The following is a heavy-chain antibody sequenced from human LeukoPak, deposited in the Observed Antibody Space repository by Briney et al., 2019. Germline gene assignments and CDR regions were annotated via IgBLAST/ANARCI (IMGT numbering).Heavy chain of an antibody. CDR2: IFYSGST. V-gene: IGHV4-59*01. J-gene: IGHJ2*01. Sequence: SGTLSLTCTVSDFTISSNYLTWIRQPPGKGLEWVGDIFYSGSTNYNASLKSRVTISVDTSKNQFSLKVSSVSDADAAVYYCARDRRANWYFDLWGRGTLVTVSS. CDR1: DFTISSNY. CDR3: ARDRRANWYFDL.